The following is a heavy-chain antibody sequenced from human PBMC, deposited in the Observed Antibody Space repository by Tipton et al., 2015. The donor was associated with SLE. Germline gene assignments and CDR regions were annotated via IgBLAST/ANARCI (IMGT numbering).Heavy chain of an antibody. V-gene: IGHV3-21*01. J-gene: IGHJ4*02. CDR3: ARGTYSGNYPPND. CDR1: GFNFSNYA. Sequence: SLRLSCAASGFNFSNYAMHWVRQAPGKGLEWVSSISSSSGYKYYADSVKGRFTISRDNAKNSLYLQMNSLGAEDTAVYYCARGTYSGNYPPNDWGQGTLVTVSS. CDR2: ISSSSGYK. D-gene: IGHD1-26*01.